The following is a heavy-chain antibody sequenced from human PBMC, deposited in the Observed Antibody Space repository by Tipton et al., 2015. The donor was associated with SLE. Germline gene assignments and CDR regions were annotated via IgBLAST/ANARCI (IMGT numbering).Heavy chain of an antibody. CDR1: GGSISSHY. Sequence: TLSLTCTVSGGSISSHYWSWIRQPPGKGLEWIGYIYYSGSTNYNPSLKSRVTISVDTSKNQFSLKLSSVTAADTAVYYCASYTMVRGYPSGFDIWGQGSMVTVSS. D-gene: IGHD3-10*01. CDR3: ASYTMVRGYPSGFDI. V-gene: IGHV4-59*11. J-gene: IGHJ3*02. CDR2: IYYSGST.